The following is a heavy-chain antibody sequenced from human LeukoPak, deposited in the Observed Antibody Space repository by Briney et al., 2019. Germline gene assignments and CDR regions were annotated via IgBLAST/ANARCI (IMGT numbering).Heavy chain of an antibody. D-gene: IGHD2-15*01. CDR2: ISGGDSNT. CDR3: VSCGGTCYYRSDY. V-gene: IGHV3-23*01. CDR1: GFTFRSYD. J-gene: IGHJ4*02. Sequence: GGSLRLSCAASGFTFRSYDMSWVRQAPGKGLEWVSGISGGDSNTYYADSVRGRFTISRGNSKNTVYLQMNRLRAEDTAIYYCVSCGGTCYYRSDYWGQGTLVTVSS.